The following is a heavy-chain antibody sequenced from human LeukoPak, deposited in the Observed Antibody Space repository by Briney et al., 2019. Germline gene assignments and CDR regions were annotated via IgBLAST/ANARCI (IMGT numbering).Heavy chain of an antibody. CDR2: IHYSGST. CDR1: GGSINTYY. Sequence: SETLSLTCTVSGGSINTYYWSWIRQPPGKGLEWIGCIHYSGSTNYNPSLKSRVTISVDTSKNQFSLKLSSVTAADTAVYYCARTVYGDYLDYWGQGTLVTVSS. V-gene: IGHV4-59*12. CDR3: ARTVYGDYLDY. J-gene: IGHJ4*02. D-gene: IGHD4-17*01.